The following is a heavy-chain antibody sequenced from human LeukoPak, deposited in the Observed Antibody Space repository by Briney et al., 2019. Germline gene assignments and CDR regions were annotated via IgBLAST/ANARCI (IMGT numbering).Heavy chain of an antibody. CDR2: IKQDGSEK. V-gene: IGHV3-7*01. D-gene: IGHD3-3*01. CDR1: GFTFSDYY. Sequence: GGSLRLSCAASGFTFSDYYMSWIRQAPGKGLEWVANIKQDGSEKYYVDSVKGRFTISRDNAKNSLYLQMNSLRAEDTAVYYCARYDYDFWTRYGMDVWGQGTTVTVSS. J-gene: IGHJ6*02. CDR3: ARYDYDFWTRYGMDV.